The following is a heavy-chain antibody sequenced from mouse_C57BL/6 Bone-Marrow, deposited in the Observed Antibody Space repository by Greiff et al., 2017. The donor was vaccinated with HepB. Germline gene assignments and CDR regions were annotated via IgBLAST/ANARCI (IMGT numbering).Heavy chain of an antibody. Sequence: EVKLMESGPGMVKPSQSLSLTCTVTGYSITSGYDWHWIRHFPGNKLEWMGYISYSGSTNYNPSLKSRISITHDTSKNHFFLKLNSVTTEDTATYYCARGGYYGSNWYFDVWGTGTTVTVSS. V-gene: IGHV3-1*01. CDR2: ISYSGST. CDR3: ARGGYYGSNWYFDV. J-gene: IGHJ1*03. D-gene: IGHD1-1*01. CDR1: GYSITSGYD.